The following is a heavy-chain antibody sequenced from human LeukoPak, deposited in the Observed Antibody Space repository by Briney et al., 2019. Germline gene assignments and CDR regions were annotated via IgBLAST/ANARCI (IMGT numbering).Heavy chain of an antibody. D-gene: IGHD2-21*02. CDR2: IYYTGST. J-gene: IGHJ4*02. CDR1: GGSIDDYY. Sequence: PSETLSLTCTVSGGSIDDYYWSWIRQPPGKGLEWIGYIYYTGSTSYNPSLQSRLTISIDTSKTQFSLRLTSVTAADTAVYFCARGVTQWGQGTLVTVSS. V-gene: IGHV4-59*01. CDR3: ARGVTQ.